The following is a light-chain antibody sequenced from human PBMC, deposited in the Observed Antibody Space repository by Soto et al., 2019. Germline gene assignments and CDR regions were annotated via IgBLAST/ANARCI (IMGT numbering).Light chain of an antibody. CDR2: DDN. CDR1: SSNIGNNF. J-gene: IGLJ2*01. Sequence: QSVLTQPPSVSAAPGQKVTISCSGTSSNIGNNFVSWYQQLPGTAPKILIYDDNVRPSGVPDRFSGSKSGTSATLGITGLQTGDEADYYCGAWGGGLSAVAFGGGTKLTVL. V-gene: IGLV1-51*01. CDR3: GAWGGGLSAVA.